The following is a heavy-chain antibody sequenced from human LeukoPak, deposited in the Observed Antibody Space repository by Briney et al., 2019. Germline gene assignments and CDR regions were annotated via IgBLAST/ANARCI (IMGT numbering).Heavy chain of an antibody. Sequence: SETLSLTCTVSGGSISSSSYYWGWIRQPPGKGLEWIGRIYTSGSTNYNPSLKSRVTISVDTSKNQFSLKLSSVTAADTAVYYCARGVRGDYGGFDYWGQGTLVTVSS. J-gene: IGHJ4*02. CDR1: GGSISSSSYY. CDR2: IYTSGST. D-gene: IGHD4-23*01. V-gene: IGHV4-39*07. CDR3: ARGVRGDYGGFDY.